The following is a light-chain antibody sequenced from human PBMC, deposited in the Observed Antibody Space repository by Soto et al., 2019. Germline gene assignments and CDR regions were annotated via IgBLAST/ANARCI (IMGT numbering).Light chain of an antibody. CDR3: QQRSTWPLT. CDR1: QSVSSY. Sequence: EIVLTQSLATLSLSPGERATLSCRASQSVSSYLAWYQHKPGQAPRLLIYHASNRATGIPARFSGSGSGTDFTLTISSLEPEDFAVYYCQQRSTWPLTFCQGTKVEIK. V-gene: IGKV3-11*01. CDR2: HAS. J-gene: IGKJ1*01.